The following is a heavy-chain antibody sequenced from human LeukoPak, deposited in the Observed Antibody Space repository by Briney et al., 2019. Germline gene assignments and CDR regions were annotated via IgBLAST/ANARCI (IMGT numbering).Heavy chain of an antibody. CDR3: ARGGLGLRFLEWSPDY. CDR2: INHSGST. Sequence: PSETLSLTCAVYGGSFSGYYWSWIRRPPGKGLEWIGEINHSGSTNYNPSLKSRVTISVDTSKNQFSLKLSSVTAADTAVYYCARGGLGLRFLEWSPDYWGQGTLVTVSS. J-gene: IGHJ4*02. CDR1: GGSFSGYY. V-gene: IGHV4-34*01. D-gene: IGHD3-3*01.